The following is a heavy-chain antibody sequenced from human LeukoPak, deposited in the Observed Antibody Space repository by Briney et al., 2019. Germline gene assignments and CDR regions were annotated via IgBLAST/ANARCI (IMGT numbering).Heavy chain of an antibody. CDR2: INPNSGGT. J-gene: IGHJ5*02. CDR3: ARDVIGDYYDSSGCVWFDP. CDR1: GYTFTGYY. D-gene: IGHD3-22*01. Sequence: ASVKVSCKASGYTFTGYYMHWVRQAPGQGLEWMGRINPNSGGTNCAQKFQGRVTMTRDTSISTAYMELSRLRSDDTAVYYCARDVIGDYYDSSGCVWFDPWGQGTLVTVSS. V-gene: IGHV1-2*06.